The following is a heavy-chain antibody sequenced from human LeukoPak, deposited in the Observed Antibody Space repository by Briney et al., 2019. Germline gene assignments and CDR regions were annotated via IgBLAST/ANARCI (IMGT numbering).Heavy chain of an antibody. CDR1: KFTFSSYA. CDR3: ALQPPRYDSLSGSINGKPTSLSLDHWFDP. D-gene: IGHD3-3*01. Sequence: GGSLRLSCAASKFTFSSYAMTWVRQAPGKGLEWVSGISAGGDITYYADSVKVRFTISRDNSKYTLYLQMNSLRAEDTAVYYCALQPPRYDSLSGSINGKPTSLSLDHWFDPWGQGTLVTVSS. V-gene: IGHV3-23*01. CDR2: ISAGGDIT. J-gene: IGHJ5*02.